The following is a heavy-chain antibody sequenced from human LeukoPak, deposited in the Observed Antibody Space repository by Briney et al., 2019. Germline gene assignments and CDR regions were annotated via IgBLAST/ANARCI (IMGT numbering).Heavy chain of an antibody. D-gene: IGHD5-18*01. V-gene: IGHV3-11*04. J-gene: IGHJ4*02. CDR1: GFTFSDYY. CDR3: AKAYTYGQAPFDY. Sequence: GGSLRLSCAASGFTFSDYYMSWIRQAPGKGLEWVSYISSSGSTIYYADSVKGRFTISRDNSKNTLYLQMNSPRAEDTAVYYCAKAYTYGQAPFDYWGQGTQVTVSS. CDR2: ISSSGSTI.